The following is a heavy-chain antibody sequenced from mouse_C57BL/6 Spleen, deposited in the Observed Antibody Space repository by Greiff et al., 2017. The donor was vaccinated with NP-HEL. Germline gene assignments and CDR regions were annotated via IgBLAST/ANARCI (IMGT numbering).Heavy chain of an antibody. J-gene: IGHJ2*01. CDR3: AREGTLITDY. D-gene: IGHD1-1*01. CDR1: GYSFTSYY. V-gene: IGHV1-66*01. CDR2: IYPGSGNT. Sequence: VMLVESGPELVKPGASVKISCKASGYSFTSYYIHWVKQRPGQGLEWIGWIYPGSGNTKYNEKFKGKATLTADTSSSTAYMQLSSLTSEDSAVYYCAREGTLITDYWGQGTTLTVSS.